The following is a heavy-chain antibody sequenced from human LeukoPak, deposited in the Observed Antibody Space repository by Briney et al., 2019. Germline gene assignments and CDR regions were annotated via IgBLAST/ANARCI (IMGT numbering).Heavy chain of an antibody. J-gene: IGHJ4*02. V-gene: IGHV3-21*04. CDR3: VRDNASLLDS. CDR1: GFTFSSYS. D-gene: IGHD2-2*01. CDR2: ISSSSSYI. Sequence: GGSLRLSCAASGFTFSSYSMNWVRQAPGKGLEWVSSISSSSSYIYYADSVKGRFTISRDNAKNLVYLQMNSLRAEDTALYYCVRDNASLLDSWGQGILVTVSS.